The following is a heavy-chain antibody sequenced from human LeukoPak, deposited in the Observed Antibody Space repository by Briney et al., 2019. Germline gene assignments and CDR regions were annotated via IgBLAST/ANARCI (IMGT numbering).Heavy chain of an antibody. Sequence: TTGESLKIPCQGSGYNFPIYWIGWVRQMPGQGLEWMGIIYPDDSNTIYGPSFQGQVTISADKSINTAYLEWSSLKASDTAIYYCARQGAAGKYYYYYMDVWGKGTTVTVSS. J-gene: IGHJ6*03. D-gene: IGHD6-13*01. CDR1: GYNFPIYW. CDR2: IYPDDSNT. V-gene: IGHV5-51*01. CDR3: ARQGAAGKYYYYYMDV.